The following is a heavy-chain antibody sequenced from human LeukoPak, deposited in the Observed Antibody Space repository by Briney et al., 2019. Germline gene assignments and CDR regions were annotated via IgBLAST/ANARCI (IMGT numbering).Heavy chain of an antibody. CDR3: ARDKRSIYYDVPAFDY. CDR1: GFTFDSYG. CDR2: ISGSGVYT. D-gene: IGHD3-22*01. V-gene: IGHV3-23*01. J-gene: IGHJ4*02. Sequence: GGSLRLSCAASGFTFDSYGMNWVRQAPGKGLEWVSGISGSGVYTYYADSVKGRFTISRDNSKNTLYLLMNSLRVDDTAVYYCARDKRSIYYDVPAFDYWGQGTLVTVSS.